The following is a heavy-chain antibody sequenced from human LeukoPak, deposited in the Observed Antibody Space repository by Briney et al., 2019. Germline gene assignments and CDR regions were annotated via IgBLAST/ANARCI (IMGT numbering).Heavy chain of an antibody. CDR2: ISYDGSNK. CDR1: GLTFSSYA. V-gene: IGHV3-30*04. J-gene: IGHJ6*04. D-gene: IGHD5/OR15-5a*01. Sequence: GRSLRLSCAASGLTFSSYAMHWVRQAPGKGLEWVAVISYDGSNKYYADSVKGRFTISRDNSKNTLYLQMNSLRAEDTAVYYCARGSVFYGMDVWGKGTTVTVSS. CDR3: ARGSVFYGMDV.